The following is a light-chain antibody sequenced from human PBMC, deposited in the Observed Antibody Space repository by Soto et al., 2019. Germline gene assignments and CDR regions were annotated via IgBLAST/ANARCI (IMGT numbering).Light chain of an antibody. Sequence: DIHMTQSPATLSASVGDRVTITCRASQSISTWLAWYQQKPGKAPKLLIYWASSLESGVPSRFSGSGSGTEFTLTISSLQPDDFATYYCQHYTTYSGTFGPGTKVDS. CDR2: WAS. J-gene: IGKJ3*01. CDR1: QSISTW. CDR3: QHYTTYSGT. V-gene: IGKV1-5*03.